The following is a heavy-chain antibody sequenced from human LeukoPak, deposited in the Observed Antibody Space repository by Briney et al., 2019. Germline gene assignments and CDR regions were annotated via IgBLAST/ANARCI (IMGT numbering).Heavy chain of an antibody. V-gene: IGHV4-59*01. J-gene: IGHJ5*02. CDR1: GGSISSYY. CDR2: IYYSGST. Sequence: SETLSLTCTVSGGSISSYYWSWIRQPPGKGLEWIGYIYYSGSTNYNPSLKSRVTISVDTSKNQFSLKLSSVAAADTAVYYCARVFRWFDPWGQGTLVTVSS. CDR3: ARVFRWFDP.